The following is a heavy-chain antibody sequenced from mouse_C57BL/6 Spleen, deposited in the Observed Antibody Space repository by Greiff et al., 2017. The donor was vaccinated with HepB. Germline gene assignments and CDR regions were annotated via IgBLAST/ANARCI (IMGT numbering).Heavy chain of an antibody. Sequence: EVKLMESGGGLVKPGGSLKLSCAASGFTFSDYGMHWVRQAPEKGLEWVAYISSGSSTIYYADTVKGRFTISRDNAKNTLFLQMTSLRSEDTAMYYCARPGYYGSIYWYFDVWGTGTTVTVSS. CDR2: ISSGSSTI. V-gene: IGHV5-17*01. CDR1: GFTFSDYG. CDR3: ARPGYYGSIYWYFDV. D-gene: IGHD1-1*01. J-gene: IGHJ1*03.